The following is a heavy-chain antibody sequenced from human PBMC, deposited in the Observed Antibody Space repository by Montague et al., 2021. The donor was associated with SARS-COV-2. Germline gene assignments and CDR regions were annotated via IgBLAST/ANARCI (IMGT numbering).Heavy chain of an antibody. V-gene: IGHV4-30-2*03. CDR3: AIEVGAMVYYYGMDV. CDR2: TYHSGDT. Sequence: TLSLTCAVSGGSISSGTYSWSWLRQPPGKGLEWIGYTYHSGDTYYNPSLKSRVTISVDTSKNQFSLKLSSVTAAATAVYYCAIEVGAMVYYYGMDVWGQGTTVTVSS. J-gene: IGHJ6*02. CDR1: GGSISSGTYS. D-gene: IGHD1-26*01.